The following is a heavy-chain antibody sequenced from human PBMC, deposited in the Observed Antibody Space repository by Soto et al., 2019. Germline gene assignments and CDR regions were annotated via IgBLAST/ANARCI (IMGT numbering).Heavy chain of an antibody. Sequence: QVQLVESGGGVVQPGRSLRLSCAASGFTFSSYGMHWVRQAPGKGLEWVAGISYDGSNKYYADSVKGRFTISRDNSKNTLYLQMNSLRAEDTAVYYCARSRGVACNEGAFDIWGQGTMVTVSS. CDR1: GFTFSSYG. CDR3: ARSRGVACNEGAFDI. V-gene: IGHV3-30*03. J-gene: IGHJ3*02. D-gene: IGHD3-10*01. CDR2: ISYDGSNK.